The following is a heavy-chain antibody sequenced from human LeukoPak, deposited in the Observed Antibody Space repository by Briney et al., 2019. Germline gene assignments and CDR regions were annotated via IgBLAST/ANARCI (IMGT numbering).Heavy chain of an antibody. CDR2: IYYSGST. J-gene: IGHJ5*02. CDR1: GGSISSSSYY. D-gene: IGHD6-13*01. V-gene: IGHV4-39*07. Sequence: SETLSLTCTVSGGSISSSSYYWGWIRQPPGKGLEWIGSIYYSGSTYYNPSLKSRVTISVDTSKNQFSLKLSSVTAADTAVYYCARDSGPTVPYSSSWLRLNWFDPWGQGTLVTVSS. CDR3: ARDSGPTVPYSSSWLRLNWFDP.